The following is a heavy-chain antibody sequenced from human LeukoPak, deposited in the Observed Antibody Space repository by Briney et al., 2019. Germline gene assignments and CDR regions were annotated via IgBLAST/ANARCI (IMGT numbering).Heavy chain of an antibody. J-gene: IGHJ4*02. CDR1: GGSISSHY. CDR3: ASLSRLGELSSPYFDY. D-gene: IGHD3-16*02. CDR2: IYYSGST. V-gene: IGHV4-59*06. Sequence: PSETLSLTCTVSGGSISSHYWSWIRQPPGKGLEWIGYIYYSGSTYYNPSLKSRVTISVDTSKNQFSLKLSSVTAADTAVYYCASLSRLGELSSPYFDYWGQGTLVTVSS.